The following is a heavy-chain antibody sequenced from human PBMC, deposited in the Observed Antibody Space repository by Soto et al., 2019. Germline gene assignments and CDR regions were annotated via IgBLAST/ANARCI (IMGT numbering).Heavy chain of an antibody. CDR2: INAGNGNT. CDR3: ASAVAVAADFDY. Sequence: QVQLVQSGAEEKKPGASVKVSCKASGYTFTGYAMHWVRQAPGQRLEWMGWINAGNGNTKYSQKFQGRVTITRDTSASAAYMELRSLSSEDTAVYYCASAVAVAADFDYWGQGTLVTVSS. D-gene: IGHD6-19*01. V-gene: IGHV1-3*05. J-gene: IGHJ4*02. CDR1: GYTFTGYA.